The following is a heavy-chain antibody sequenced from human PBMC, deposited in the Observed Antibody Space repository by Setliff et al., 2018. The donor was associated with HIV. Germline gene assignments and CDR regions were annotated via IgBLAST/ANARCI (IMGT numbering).Heavy chain of an antibody. J-gene: IGHJ6*02. CDR2: IWYDGSNK. V-gene: IGHV3-30*02. Sequence: GSLRLSCAASGFTFRSYGMHWVRQAPGSGLEWVAFIWYDGSNKYYAESVKGRFTISRDNSKNTLYLQMNSLRAEDTAVYYCANGRHQLPTHKQRYYYYDMDVWGQGTTVTVSS. CDR1: GFTFRSYG. CDR3: ANGRHQLPTHKQRYYYYDMDV. D-gene: IGHD2-2*01.